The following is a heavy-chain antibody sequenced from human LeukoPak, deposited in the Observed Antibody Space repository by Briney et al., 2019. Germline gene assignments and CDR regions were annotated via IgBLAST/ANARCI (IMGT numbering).Heavy chain of an antibody. CDR2: IWYDGSNK. CDR3: ARDRSYSDFDY. Sequence: PGGSLRLSCAASGFTFSSYGMHWVRQAPGKGLEWVAVIWYDGSNKYYADSVKGRFTISRDNSKNTLYLQMNSLRAEDTAVYYCARDRSYSDFDYWGQGTLVTVSS. D-gene: IGHD1-26*01. V-gene: IGHV3-33*01. J-gene: IGHJ4*02. CDR1: GFTFSSYG.